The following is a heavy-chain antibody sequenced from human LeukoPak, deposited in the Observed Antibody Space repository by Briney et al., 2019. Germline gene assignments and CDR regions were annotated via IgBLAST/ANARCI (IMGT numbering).Heavy chain of an antibody. CDR3: ARKDLSGYSSLDY. J-gene: IGHJ4*02. D-gene: IGHD5-18*01. Sequence: ASVKVSCKASGYTFTGHYMHWVRQAPGQGLEWGGRINPNSGGTNYAQKFQGRVTMTRDTSISTAYMELSRLRFDDTAVYYCARKDLSGYSSLDYWGQGTLVTVSS. CDR1: GYTFTGHY. V-gene: IGHV1-2*06. CDR2: INPNSGGT.